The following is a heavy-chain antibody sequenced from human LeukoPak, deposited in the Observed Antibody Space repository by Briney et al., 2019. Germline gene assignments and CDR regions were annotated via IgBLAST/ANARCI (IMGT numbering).Heavy chain of an antibody. D-gene: IGHD3-22*01. V-gene: IGHV5-51*01. J-gene: IGHJ4*02. CDR3: ARQAEDYYDSSGYPHFDY. CDR1: GYSFTSYW. Sequence: GESLKISCKGSGYSFTSYWIGWVRQMPGKGLEWMGIIYPGDSDTRYSPSFQGQVTISADKSISTAYLQWSSLKASDTAMYYCARQAEDYYDSSGYPHFDYWGQGTLVTVSS. CDR2: IYPGDSDT.